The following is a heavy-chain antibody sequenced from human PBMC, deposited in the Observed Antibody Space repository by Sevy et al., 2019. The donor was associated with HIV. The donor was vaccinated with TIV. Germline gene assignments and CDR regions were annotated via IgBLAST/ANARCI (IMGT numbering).Heavy chain of an antibody. Sequence: ASVKVSCKASGGTFSNYAISWVRQAPGQGLEWMGGFIPMFDTANSAQKFQGRVTLTADGSTSTAYMELSSLRSEDTAVYYCASSYYESSGYSPLYYYGMDVWGQGTTVTV. CDR2: FIPMFDTA. D-gene: IGHD3-22*01. CDR3: ASSYYESSGYSPLYYYGMDV. CDR1: GGTFSNYA. V-gene: IGHV1-69*13. J-gene: IGHJ6*02.